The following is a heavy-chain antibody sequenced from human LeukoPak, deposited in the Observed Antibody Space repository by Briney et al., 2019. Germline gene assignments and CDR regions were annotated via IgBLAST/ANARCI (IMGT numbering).Heavy chain of an antibody. CDR2: ISGAGGAT. Sequence: GGSLRLSCAASGVTFFDYDMSWVRQAPGKGLEWVSPISGAGGATYYPDSVKGRVTVSRENSNNTLYMQMSGLRAENTAMYYSATALAPVGCPYFFASWGEGTLLTVPS. J-gene: IGHJ4*02. CDR3: ATALAPVGCPYFFAS. CDR1: GVTFFDYD. D-gene: IGHD2-21*01. V-gene: IGHV3-23*01.